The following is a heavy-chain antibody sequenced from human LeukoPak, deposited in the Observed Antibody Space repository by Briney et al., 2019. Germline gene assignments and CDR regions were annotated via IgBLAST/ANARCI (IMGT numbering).Heavy chain of an antibody. Sequence: NTGGSLRLSCAASGFTFSRYSMNWVRQAPGKGLEWVSSISISSNYIYYPDSLKGRFTISRDNAKNSLYLQMNSLRAEDTAVYYCTRFLYYYDSSSYHDYFDYWGQGTLVTVSS. V-gene: IGHV3-21*01. D-gene: IGHD3-22*01. J-gene: IGHJ4*02. CDR3: TRFLYYYDSSSYHDYFDY. CDR2: ISISSNYI. CDR1: GFTFSRYS.